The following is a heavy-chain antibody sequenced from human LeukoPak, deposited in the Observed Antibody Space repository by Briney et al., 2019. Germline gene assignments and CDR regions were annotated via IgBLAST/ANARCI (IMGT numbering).Heavy chain of an antibody. V-gene: IGHV3-23*01. CDR3: AKDRYQNYYDSSGYYSGH. Sequence: GGSLRLSCAASGFTFSNYAMSWVRQAPGKGLEWVSTISGSGGSTYYADSVKGRFTISRDNSKNTLYLQMNSLGAEDTAVYYCAKDRYQNYYDSSGYYSGHWGQGTLVTVSS. CDR1: GFTFSNYA. D-gene: IGHD3-22*01. J-gene: IGHJ4*02. CDR2: ISGSGGST.